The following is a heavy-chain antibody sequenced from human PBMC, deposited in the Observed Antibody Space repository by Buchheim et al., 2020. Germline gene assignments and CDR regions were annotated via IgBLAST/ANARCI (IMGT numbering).Heavy chain of an antibody. CDR3: ARSYITMTHYGMDV. J-gene: IGHJ6*02. D-gene: IGHD3-22*01. Sequence: VQLLESGGGLVQPGGSLRLSCAASGFTFSSYAMSWVRQAPGKGLEWVAGISYDGSNKYYADSVKGRFTISRDNSKNTLYLQMNSLRAEDTAVYYCARSYITMTHYGMDVWGQGTT. V-gene: IGHV3-30*04. CDR1: GFTFSSYA. CDR2: ISYDGSNK.